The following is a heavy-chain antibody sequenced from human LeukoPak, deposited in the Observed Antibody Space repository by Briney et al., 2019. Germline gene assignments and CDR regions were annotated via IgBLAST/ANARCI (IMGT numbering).Heavy chain of an antibody. CDR1: GYTFTGYC. Sequence: ASVKVSCEASGYTFTGYCMHWVRQAPGQGLEWMGRINPNSGGTNYAQKFQGRVTMTRDTSISTAYMELSRLRSDDTAVYYCARDQYDYGDYSFDYWGQGTLVTVSS. D-gene: IGHD4-17*01. CDR3: ARDQYDYGDYSFDY. V-gene: IGHV1-2*06. CDR2: INPNSGGT. J-gene: IGHJ4*02.